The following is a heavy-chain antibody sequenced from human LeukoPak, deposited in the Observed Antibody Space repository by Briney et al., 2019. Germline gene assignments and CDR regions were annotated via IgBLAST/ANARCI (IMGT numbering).Heavy chain of an antibody. J-gene: IGHJ4*02. CDR1: GGSISSYY. CDR3: ARRGGWLQPHFDY. CDR2: IYYSGST. V-gene: IGHV4-59*12. D-gene: IGHD5-24*01. Sequence: PSETLSLTCTVSGGSISSYYWSWLRQPPGKGLEWIGYIYYSGSTNYNPSLKSRVTISVDTSKNQFSLKLSSVTAADTAVYYCARRGGWLQPHFDYWGQGTLVTVSS.